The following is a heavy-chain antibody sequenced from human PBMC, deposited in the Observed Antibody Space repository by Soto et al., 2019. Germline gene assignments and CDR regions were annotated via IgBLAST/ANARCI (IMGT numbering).Heavy chain of an antibody. D-gene: IGHD1-26*01. J-gene: IGHJ3*02. V-gene: IGHV3-30*18. CDR3: AKGWELEGRGNAFDI. CDR2: ISYDGSNK. CDR1: GFTFSSYG. Sequence: QVQLVESGGGVVQPGRSLRLSCAASGFTFSSYGMHWVRQAPGKGLEWVAVISYDGSNKYYADSVKGRFTITRDNSKNTLYLQMNRLRAEDTGVYYCAKGWELEGRGNAFDIWGQGTMVTVSS.